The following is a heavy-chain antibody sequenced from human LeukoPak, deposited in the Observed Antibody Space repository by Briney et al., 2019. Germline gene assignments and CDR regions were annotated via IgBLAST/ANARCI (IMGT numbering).Heavy chain of an antibody. CDR1: GGSISSGDYY. V-gene: IGHV4-30-4*01. Sequence: PSETLSLTCTVSGGSISSGDYYWSWIRQPPGKGLEWIGYIYYSGSTYYNPSLKSRVTISVDTSKNQFSLKLSSVTAADTAVYYCARGGAAYYFDYWGQGTLVTVSS. D-gene: IGHD2-15*01. CDR3: ARGGAAYYFDY. J-gene: IGHJ4*02. CDR2: IYYSGST.